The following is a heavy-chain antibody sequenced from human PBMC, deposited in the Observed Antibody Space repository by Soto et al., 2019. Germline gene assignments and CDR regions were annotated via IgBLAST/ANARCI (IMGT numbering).Heavy chain of an antibody. CDR2: IYYSGST. CDR1: RGCISSGGYY. D-gene: IGHD5-18*01. CDR3: ARSGSGTAMVTLYYYYYYGMDV. V-gene: IGHV4-31*03. Sequence: SLSLSFTVSRGCISSGGYYWSWIRQHARKGLEWIGYIYYSGSTYYNPSLKSRVTISVDTSKNQFSLKLSSVTAADTAVYYCARSGSGTAMVTLYYYYYYGMDVWGQGNTVTGSS. J-gene: IGHJ6*02.